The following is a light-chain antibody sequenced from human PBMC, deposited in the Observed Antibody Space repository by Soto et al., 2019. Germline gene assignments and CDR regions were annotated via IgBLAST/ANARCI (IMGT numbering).Light chain of an antibody. CDR1: QGISNY. Sequence: IQMTQSPSSLSASVGDRVTITCRASQGISNYLAWYQQQPGKVPKLLIYVASTLQSGVPARFSGSGSGTDFTLTISSLQPEDVATYYCQKYNSAPWTFGQGTKVEIK. CDR2: VAS. V-gene: IGKV1-27*01. J-gene: IGKJ1*01. CDR3: QKYNSAPWT.